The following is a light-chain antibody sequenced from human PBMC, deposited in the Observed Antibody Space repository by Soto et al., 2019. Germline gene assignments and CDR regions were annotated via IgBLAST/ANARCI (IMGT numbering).Light chain of an antibody. J-gene: IGLJ3*02. V-gene: IGLV2-11*01. Sequence: QAVVTQPRSVSGSPGQSVTISCTGSSSDIGAYNYVSWYQQHPGKAPKLMIYDVSERPSGVPDRFSGSKSGNTASLAISGLQAEDEADYHCCSYIGSSTWVFGGGTQLTVL. CDR2: DVS. CDR3: CSYIGSSTWV. CDR1: SSDIGAYNY.